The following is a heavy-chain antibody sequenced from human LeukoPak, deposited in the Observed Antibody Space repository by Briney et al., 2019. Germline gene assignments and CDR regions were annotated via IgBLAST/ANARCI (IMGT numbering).Heavy chain of an antibody. CDR1: GYTFTSYD. CDR3: ARDLTTVTDWYFDL. Sequence: GASVKVSCKASGYTFTSYDINWVRQAPGQGLEWMGWISAYNGNTNYAQKLQGRVTMTTDTSTSTAYMELRSLRSDDTAVYYCARDLTTVTDWYFDLWGRGTLVTVSS. CDR2: ISAYNGNT. V-gene: IGHV1-18*01. D-gene: IGHD4-17*01. J-gene: IGHJ2*01.